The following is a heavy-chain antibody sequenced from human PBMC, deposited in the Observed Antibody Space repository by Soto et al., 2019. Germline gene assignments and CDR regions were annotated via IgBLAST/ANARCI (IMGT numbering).Heavy chain of an antibody. CDR2: IYTSGST. J-gene: IGHJ6*02. Sequence: SETLSLTCTVSGGSSSSYYWSWMRPPAGKGLEWIGRIYTSGSTNYNPSLKSRVTMSVDTSKNQFSLKLSSVTAADTAVYYCARSRDGYNSYYYYGMDVWGQGTTVTVS. D-gene: IGHD5-12*01. CDR3: ARSRDGYNSYYYYGMDV. V-gene: IGHV4-4*07. CDR1: GGSSSSYY.